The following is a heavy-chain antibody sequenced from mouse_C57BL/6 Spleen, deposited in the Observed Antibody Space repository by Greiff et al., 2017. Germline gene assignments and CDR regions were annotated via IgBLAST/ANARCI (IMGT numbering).Heavy chain of an antibody. V-gene: IGHV14-4*01. CDR2: IDPENGDT. J-gene: IGHJ2*01. CDR3: TTRDY. Sequence: EVQLQQSGAELVRPGASVKLSCTASGFNIKDDYMHWVKQRPEQGLEWIGWIDPENGDTEYASKFQGKATITADTTSNTPYLQLSTLTSEYTTVYYCTTRDYWGQGTTLTVSS. CDR1: GFNIKDDY.